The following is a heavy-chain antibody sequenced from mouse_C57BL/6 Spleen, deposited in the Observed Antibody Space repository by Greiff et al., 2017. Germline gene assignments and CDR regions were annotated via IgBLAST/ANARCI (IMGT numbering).Heavy chain of an antibody. J-gene: IGHJ4*01. CDR3: ARPPTWTEAMDY. Sequence: EVQGVESGGDLVKPGGSLKLSCAASGFTFSSYGMSWVRQTPDKRLEWVATISSGGSYTDYPDSVKGRNTISRDNAKNTLYLQMSSLKSEDTAMYYCARPPTWTEAMDYWGQGTSVTVSS. D-gene: IGHD4-1*02. CDR1: GFTFSSYG. CDR2: ISSGGSYT. V-gene: IGHV5-6*01.